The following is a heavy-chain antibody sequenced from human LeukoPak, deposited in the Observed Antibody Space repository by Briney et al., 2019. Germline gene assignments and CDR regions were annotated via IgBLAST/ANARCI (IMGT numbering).Heavy chain of an antibody. Sequence: SVKVSCKASGGTFSSYAISWVRQAPGQGLEWMGRIIPILGIANYAQKFQGRVTITADKSTSTAYMELSSLRSEDTAVYYCARDGARLVMGDYWGQGTLVTVSS. J-gene: IGHJ4*02. CDR2: IIPILGIA. V-gene: IGHV1-69*04. CDR1: GGTFSSYA. CDR3: ARDGARLVMGDY. D-gene: IGHD3-9*01.